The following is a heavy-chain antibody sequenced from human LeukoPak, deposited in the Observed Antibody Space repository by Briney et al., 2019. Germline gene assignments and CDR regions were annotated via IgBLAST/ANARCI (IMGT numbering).Heavy chain of an antibody. D-gene: IGHD3-9*01. CDR3: ARRYYDILTGYYSGVSNWFDP. CDR2: ITSSSTYT. CDR1: GFSFSSYN. V-gene: IGHV3-21*01. J-gene: IGHJ5*02. Sequence: PGGSLRLSCAASGFSFSSYNMNWVRQTPGKGLEWVSSITSSSTYTFYADSVKGRFTISRDNARNSLYLQMNSLRAEDTAVYYCARRYYDILTGYYSGVSNWFDPWGQGTLVTVSS.